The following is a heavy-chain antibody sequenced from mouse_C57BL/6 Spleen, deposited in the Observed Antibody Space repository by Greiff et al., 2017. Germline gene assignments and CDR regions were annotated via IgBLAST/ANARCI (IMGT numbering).Heavy chain of an antibody. J-gene: IGHJ2*01. V-gene: IGHV1-69*01. CDR3: ARGGDSSGFYYLDY. CDR1: GYTFTSYW. Sequence: QVQLQQPGAELVMPGASVKLSCKASGYTFTSYWMHWVKQRPGQGLEWIGEIDPSDSYTNYNQKFKGKSTLTVDKSSSTAYMQLSSLTSEDSAVYYCARGGDSSGFYYLDYWGQGTTLTVSS. D-gene: IGHD3-2*02. CDR2: IDPSDSYT.